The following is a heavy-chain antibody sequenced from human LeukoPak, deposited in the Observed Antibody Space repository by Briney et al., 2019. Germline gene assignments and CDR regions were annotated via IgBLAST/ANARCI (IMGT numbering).Heavy chain of an antibody. V-gene: IGHV4-31*03. CDR2: IYHSGST. Sequence: SQTLSLTCTVSGGSINSGSYYWSWIRQHPGKGLEWIGYIYHSGSTYYNPSLKSRVTISVDTSKNQFSLKLSSVTAADTAVYYCAREARPTDYIAVAVYYFDYWGQGTLVTVSS. CDR3: AREARPTDYIAVAVYYFDY. J-gene: IGHJ4*02. CDR1: GGSINSGSYY. D-gene: IGHD6-19*01.